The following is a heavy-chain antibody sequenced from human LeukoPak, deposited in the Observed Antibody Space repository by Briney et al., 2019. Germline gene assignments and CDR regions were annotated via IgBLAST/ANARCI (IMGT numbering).Heavy chain of an antibody. CDR2: ISGSGGST. Sequence: GGSLRLSCAASGFTFSSYGMSWVRQAPGKGLEWVSAISGSGGSTYYADSVKGRFTISRDNAKNSLYLQMNSLRAEDTAVYYCAKDLNWETYWGQGTLVTVSS. CDR1: GFTFSSYG. CDR3: AKDLNWETY. D-gene: IGHD1-1*01. J-gene: IGHJ4*02. V-gene: IGHV3-23*01.